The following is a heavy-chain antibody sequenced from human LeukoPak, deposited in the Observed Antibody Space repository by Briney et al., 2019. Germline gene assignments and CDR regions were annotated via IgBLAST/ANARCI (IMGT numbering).Heavy chain of an antibody. CDR1: GGSISSSRYY. Sequence: PSETLSLTCTVSGGSISSSRYYWGWIRQPPGKGLEWIGSIYYSGSTYYNPSLKSRVTISVDTSKNQFSLKLSSVTAADTAVYYCARDQRVYYYDSSGSPPSWFDPWGQGTLVTVSS. CDR2: IYYSGST. CDR3: ARDQRVYYYDSSGSPPSWFDP. V-gene: IGHV4-39*07. J-gene: IGHJ5*02. D-gene: IGHD3-22*01.